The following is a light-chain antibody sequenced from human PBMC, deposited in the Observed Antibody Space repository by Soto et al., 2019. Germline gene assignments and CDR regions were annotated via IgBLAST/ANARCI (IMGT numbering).Light chain of an antibody. V-gene: IGKV3-15*01. CDR3: QQYNNWPPWT. CDR1: QSVSSN. Sequence: EIVMTQSPATLSVSPGERATLSCRASQSVSSNLAWYQQKPGQAPRLLIYGASTRATAIPARFSGSGSGTKFTLTISSLQSEDFSVYYCQQYNNWPPWTFGQGTKVEIK. J-gene: IGKJ1*01. CDR2: GAS.